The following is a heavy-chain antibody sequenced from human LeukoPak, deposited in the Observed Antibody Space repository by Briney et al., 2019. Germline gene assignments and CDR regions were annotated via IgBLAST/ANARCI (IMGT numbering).Heavy chain of an antibody. D-gene: IGHD2-21*02. Sequence: PGGSLRLSCAASGFTFSSYAMSWVRQAPGKGLEWVSAITASGGSTYYADSVKGRFTISRDNAKNSLYLQMNSLRAEDTAVYYCASAHCGGDCFLSPQFDSWGQGTLVTVSS. CDR3: ASAHCGGDCFLSPQFDS. CDR2: ITASGGST. J-gene: IGHJ4*02. CDR1: GFTFSSYA. V-gene: IGHV3-23*01.